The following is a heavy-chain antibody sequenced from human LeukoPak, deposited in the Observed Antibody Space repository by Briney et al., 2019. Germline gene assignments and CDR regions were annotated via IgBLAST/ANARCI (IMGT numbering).Heavy chain of an antibody. CDR2: IYYSGST. J-gene: IGHJ3*02. CDR3: AGSYTTENAFDI. Sequence: SETLSLTCTVSGGSISSSSYYWGWIRQPPGKGLEWIGSIYYSGSTYYSPSLKSRVTISVDTSKNQFSLKLSSVTAADTAVYYCAGSYTTENAFDIWGQGTMVTVSS. CDR1: GGSISSSSYY. V-gene: IGHV4-39*01. D-gene: IGHD3-16*01.